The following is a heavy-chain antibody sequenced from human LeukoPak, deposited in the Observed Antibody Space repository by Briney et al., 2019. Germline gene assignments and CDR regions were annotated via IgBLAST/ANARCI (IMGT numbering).Heavy chain of an antibody. J-gene: IGHJ4*02. V-gene: IGHV3-53*01. D-gene: IGHD3-16*01. Sequence: GGSLRLSCAASGFTVSSDYMTWVRQAPGKGLEWVSSIDVAGNTNYADSVRGRFTIPRDNSKNTLYLHMNSLRAEDTAVYYCTRDVSGSRPNYWGQGTLVTVTS. CDR3: TRDVSGSRPNY. CDR1: GFTVSSDY. CDR2: IDVAGNT.